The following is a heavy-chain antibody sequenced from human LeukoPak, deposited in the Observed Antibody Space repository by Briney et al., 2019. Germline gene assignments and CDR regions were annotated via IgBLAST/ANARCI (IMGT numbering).Heavy chain of an antibody. CDR2: ITSSSTYI. J-gene: IGHJ5*02. V-gene: IGHV3-21*01. CDR3: ARDLTVTSTCWFDR. CDR1: GFTFSSYT. Sequence: GGSLRLSCAVSGFTFSSYTMNWVRQAPGKGLEWVSSITSSSTYIYYADSVKGRFTISRDNAKNSLYLQMNSLGAEDTAMYYCARDLTVTSTCWFDRWGQGTLVTVSS. D-gene: IGHD4-11*01.